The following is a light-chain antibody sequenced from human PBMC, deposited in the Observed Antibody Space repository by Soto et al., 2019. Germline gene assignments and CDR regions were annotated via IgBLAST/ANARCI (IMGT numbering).Light chain of an antibody. V-gene: IGLV2-14*02. CDR3: SSYTRTATRYV. Sequence: QSALTQPASVSGSPGQSITISCTGLSGDAGTYLLVSWYQHRPGKAPKLLIYQATKRPSGVSVRFSGSKSGNTASLTISGLRPEDEADYFCSSYTRTATRYVFGSGTKVTVL. CDR2: QAT. CDR1: SGDAGTYLL. J-gene: IGLJ1*01.